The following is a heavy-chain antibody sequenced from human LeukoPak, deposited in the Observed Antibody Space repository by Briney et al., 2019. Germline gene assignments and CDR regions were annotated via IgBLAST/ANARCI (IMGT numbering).Heavy chain of an antibody. CDR1: GYTFTSYG. CDR3: ARDRKGSGYYDAFDI. D-gene: IGHD5-12*01. Sequence: GASVKVSCKASGYTFTSYGISWVRQAPGLGLEWMGWISAYNGNTNYAQKLPGRVTMTTDTSTSTAYMELRSLRSDDTAVYYCARDRKGSGYYDAFDIWGQGTMVTVSS. V-gene: IGHV1-18*01. CDR2: ISAYNGNT. J-gene: IGHJ3*02.